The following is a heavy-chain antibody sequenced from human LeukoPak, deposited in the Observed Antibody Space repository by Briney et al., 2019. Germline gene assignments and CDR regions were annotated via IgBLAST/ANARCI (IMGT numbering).Heavy chain of an antibody. V-gene: IGHV3-23*01. D-gene: IGHD3-22*01. CDR2: MSGSGGST. J-gene: IGHJ4*02. Sequence: GGSLRLSCAASGFTFNNYAMSCVRQAPGKGLESVSAMSGSGGSTYYAAPLPGRFTFSRDNSRNTLCLPLNSVSSGDRALFYLAKDGIGGNYYESSGYIDNWGQGTLVTVSS. CDR3: AKDGIGGNYYESSGYIDN. CDR1: GFTFNNYA.